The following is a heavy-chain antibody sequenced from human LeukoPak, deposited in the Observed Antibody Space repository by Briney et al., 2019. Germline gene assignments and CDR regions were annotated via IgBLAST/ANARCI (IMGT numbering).Heavy chain of an antibody. CDR1: GFTFSSYG. Sequence: PGGSLRLSCAASGFTFSSYGMHWVRQAPGKGLEWVAVISYDGSNKYYADSVKGRFTISRDNSKNTLYLQMNSLRAEDTAVYYCATSSTDDYGDPRFYYYYGMDVWGQGTTVTVSS. CDR3: ATSSTDDYGDPRFYYYYGMDV. D-gene: IGHD4-17*01. J-gene: IGHJ6*02. CDR2: ISYDGSNK. V-gene: IGHV3-30*03.